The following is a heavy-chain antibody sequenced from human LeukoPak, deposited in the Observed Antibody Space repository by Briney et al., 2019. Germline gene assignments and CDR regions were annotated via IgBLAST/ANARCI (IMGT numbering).Heavy chain of an antibody. V-gene: IGHV1-2*02. CDR1: GYTFTGYY. Sequence: GASVKVSCKASGYTFTGYYMHWVRQAPGQGLEWMGWINPNNGCTNYAQKSQGRVTMTRDTSISTAYMELSRLRSDATAVYYCARDSYYDRSGDYSSEYFQLWGQGTLVTVSS. CDR2: INPNNGCT. CDR3: ARDSYYDRSGDYSSEYFQL. J-gene: IGHJ1*01. D-gene: IGHD3-22*01.